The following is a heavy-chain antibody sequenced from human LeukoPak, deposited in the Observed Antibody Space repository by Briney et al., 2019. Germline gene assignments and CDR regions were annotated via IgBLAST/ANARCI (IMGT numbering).Heavy chain of an antibody. J-gene: IGHJ5*02. CDR3: ARDSGTTGEVKFDP. CDR2: IYGSRST. V-gene: IGHV4-4*07. D-gene: IGHD3-10*01. CDR1: GGSFSGYY. Sequence: SETLSLTCAVYGGSFSGYYWSWIRQPAGKGLEWIGRIYGSRSTTYNPSLKSRVTMSVDTSKNQFSLKLTSVTAADTAVYYCARDSGTTGEVKFDPWGHGILVTVSS.